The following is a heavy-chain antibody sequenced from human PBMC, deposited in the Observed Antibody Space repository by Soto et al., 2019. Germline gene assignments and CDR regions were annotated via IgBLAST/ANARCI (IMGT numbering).Heavy chain of an antibody. CDR3: AKDVYSSSSWFDT. CDR2: IYSGGST. D-gene: IGHD6-6*01. Sequence: QPGWSLKLSCAASGFTVSSNYMSWVRQAPGKGLEWVSVIYSGGSTYYADSVKGRFTISRDNSKNTLYLQMNSLRAEDTAVYYCAKDVYSSSSWFDTWGQVTLVTVSS. V-gene: IGHV3-53*01. CDR1: GFTVSSNY. J-gene: IGHJ5*02.